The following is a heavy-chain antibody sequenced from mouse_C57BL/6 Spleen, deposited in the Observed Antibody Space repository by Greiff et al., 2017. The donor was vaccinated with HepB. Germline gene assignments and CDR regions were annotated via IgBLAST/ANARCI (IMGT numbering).Heavy chain of an antibody. CDR2: IYPGDGDT. J-gene: IGHJ4*01. CDR3: ARSNYDYDVGAMDY. D-gene: IGHD2-4*01. V-gene: IGHV1-82*01. Sequence: VQLQQSGPELVKPGASVKISCKASGYAFSSSWMNWVKQRPGKGLEWIGRIYPGDGDTNYNGKFKGKATLTADKSSSTAYMQLSSLTSEDSAVYLCARSNYDYDVGAMDYWGQGTSVTVSS. CDR1: GYAFSSSW.